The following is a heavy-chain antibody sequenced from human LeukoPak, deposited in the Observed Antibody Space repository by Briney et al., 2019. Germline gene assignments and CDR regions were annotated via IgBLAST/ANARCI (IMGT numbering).Heavy chain of an antibody. CDR1: GYTFTRYA. V-gene: IGHV1-3*01. Sequence: ASVKVSCKASGYTFTRYAMHWERQAPGQRLEWMGWINAGNGNTKYSQEFQGRVTITRDTSASTAYMELSSLRSEDTAVYYCARDLGSGWFDYWGQGTLVTVSS. J-gene: IGHJ4*02. D-gene: IGHD6-19*01. CDR2: INAGNGNT. CDR3: ARDLGSGWFDY.